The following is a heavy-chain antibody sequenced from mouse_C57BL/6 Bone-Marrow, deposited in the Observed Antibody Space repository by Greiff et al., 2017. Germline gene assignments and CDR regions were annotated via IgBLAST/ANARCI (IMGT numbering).Heavy chain of an antibody. V-gene: IGHV1-85*01. CDR2: IYPRDGST. Sequence: QVQLQQSGPELVKPGASVKLSCKASGYTFTSYAINWVKQRPGQGLEWIGWIYPRDGSTTYNETFKGKATLTVDTSSSTAYMELHSLTSEDSAVYFCAIYDYDDYWGQGTTLTVSS. CDR3: AIYDYDDY. J-gene: IGHJ2*01. D-gene: IGHD2-4*01. CDR1: GYTFTSYA.